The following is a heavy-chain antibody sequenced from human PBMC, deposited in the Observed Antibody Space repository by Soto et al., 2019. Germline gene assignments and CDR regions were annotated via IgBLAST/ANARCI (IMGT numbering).Heavy chain of an antibody. J-gene: IGHJ3*02. CDR1: GFTFSSYS. V-gene: IGHV3-48*01. CDR3: ARENPTRGGGAFDI. Sequence: EVQLVESGGGLVQPGGSLRLSCAASGFTFSSYSMNWVRQAPGKGLEWVSYISSSSNTIYYADSVKGRFTISRDNAKNSLYLQMNSLRAADTAVYHCARENPTRGGGAFDIWGQGTMVTVSS. CDR2: ISSSSNTI. D-gene: IGHD3-16*01.